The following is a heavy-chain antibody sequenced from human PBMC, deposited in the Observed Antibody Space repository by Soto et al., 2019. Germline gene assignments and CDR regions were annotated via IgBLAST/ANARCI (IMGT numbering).Heavy chain of an antibody. CDR3: ARDTLAYCGGDCYSDPLDY. D-gene: IGHD2-21*02. V-gene: IGHV3-48*02. CDR2: ISSSSSTI. J-gene: IGHJ4*02. Sequence: LRLSCAASGFTFSSYSMNWVRQAPGKGLEWVSYISSSSSTIYYADSVKGRFTISRDNAKNSLYLQMNSLRDEDTAVYYCARDTLAYCGGDCYSDPLDYCGQRTLVTVSS. CDR1: GFTFSSYS.